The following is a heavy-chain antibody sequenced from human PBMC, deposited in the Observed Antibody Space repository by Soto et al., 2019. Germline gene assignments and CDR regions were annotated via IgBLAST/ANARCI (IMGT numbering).Heavy chain of an antibody. CDR2: ISHDGSNK. J-gene: IGHJ5*01. V-gene: IGHV3-30-3*01. D-gene: IGHD2-2*01. Sequence: PGKGLEWVAAISHDGSNKYYGDSVKGRFTISRDNSKNTLYLQMNSLRAEDTAVYYCARGGYCISTSCYFLSWFDFWGQGP. CDR3: ARGGYCISTSCYFLSWFDF.